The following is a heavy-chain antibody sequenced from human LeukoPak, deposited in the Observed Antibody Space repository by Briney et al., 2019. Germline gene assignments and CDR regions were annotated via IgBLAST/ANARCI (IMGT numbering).Heavy chain of an antibody. D-gene: IGHD3-3*01. CDR3: ASSVGFLEWLPAPYYFDY. V-gene: IGHV4-30-4*08. Sequence: SQTLSLTCTVSGGSISSGDYYWSWIRQPPGKGLEWIGYIYYSGSTYYNPSLKSRVTISVDTSKNQFSLKLSSVTAADTAVYYCASSVGFLEWLPAPYYFDYWGQGTLVTVSS. CDR1: GGSISSGDYY. J-gene: IGHJ4*02. CDR2: IYYSGST.